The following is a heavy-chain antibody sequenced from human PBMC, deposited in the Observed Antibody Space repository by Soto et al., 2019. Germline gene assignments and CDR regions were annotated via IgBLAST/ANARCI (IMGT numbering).Heavy chain of an antibody. CDR1: GDTLTDLS. J-gene: IGHJ3*02. CDR2: FDPEDGET. V-gene: IGHV1-24*01. CDR3: ATDQVHHLDAFDI. Sequence: ASVKLSCKVSGDTLTDLSMHWVRQAPGKGLEWMGGFDPEDGETIYAQKFQGRVTMTEDTSTDTAYMELSSLRSEDTAVYYCATDQVHHLDAFDIWGQGTMVTVSS.